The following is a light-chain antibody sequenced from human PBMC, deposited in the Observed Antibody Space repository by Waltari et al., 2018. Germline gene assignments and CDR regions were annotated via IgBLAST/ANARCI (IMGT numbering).Light chain of an antibody. J-gene: IGLJ2*01. CDR1: SSNIGAGSD. Sequence: QSGLTQPPSVSGAPGPRVPIPCTGSSSNIGAGSDVRWYQLLPGTAPKLLIYGNSNRPSGVPDRFSGSKSGTSASLAITGLQAEDEADYYCQSYDSSLSDSVFGGGTKLTVL. V-gene: IGLV1-40*01. CDR2: GNS. CDR3: QSYDSSLSDSV.